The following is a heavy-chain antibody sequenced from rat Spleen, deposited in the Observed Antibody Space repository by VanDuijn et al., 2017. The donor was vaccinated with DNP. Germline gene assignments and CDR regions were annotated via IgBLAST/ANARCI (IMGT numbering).Heavy chain of an antibody. D-gene: IGHD1-6*01. CDR2: ITNSGSDT. Sequence: EVQLVESGGGLVQPGDSLRLSCAASGFTFSDYNMAWVRQAPKKGLEWVATITNSGSDTKYRDSVQGRFTVSRDNAQNTLYLQMNSLKSEDTATYYCARMYTTDYAWYFDFWGPGTMVTVSS. J-gene: IGHJ1*01. V-gene: IGHV5S10*01. CDR1: GFTFSDYN. CDR3: ARMYTTDYAWYFDF.